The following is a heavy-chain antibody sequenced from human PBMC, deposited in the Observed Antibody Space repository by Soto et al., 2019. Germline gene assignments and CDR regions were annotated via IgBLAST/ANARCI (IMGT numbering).Heavy chain of an antibody. CDR2: IYPSVSS. Sequence: SETLSLTCSVSGFAISRGYYWSWVRQPPGKGLEWIGSIYPSVSSYHNPSLATRLRLSIDTSKNQFTLNLTSVTAADTALYFCAREKVGTTSFDNWGQGIQVTVSS. D-gene: IGHD1-1*01. CDR3: AREKVGTTSFDN. J-gene: IGHJ4*02. CDR1: GFAISRGYY. V-gene: IGHV4-38-2*02.